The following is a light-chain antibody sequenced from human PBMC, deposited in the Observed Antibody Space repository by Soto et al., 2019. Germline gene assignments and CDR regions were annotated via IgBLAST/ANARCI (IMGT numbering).Light chain of an antibody. Sequence: SVLTQPPSASGSPGQAVSISCTGTSRDVGGNNYVSWYHQHPGKAPKLMIYEVSKRPSGVPDRFSGSKSGNTASLTVSGLQAEDEADYFCLSYAGSTNYVFGTGTKVTVL. J-gene: IGLJ1*01. V-gene: IGLV2-8*01. CDR2: EVS. CDR1: SRDVGGNNY. CDR3: LSYAGSTNYV.